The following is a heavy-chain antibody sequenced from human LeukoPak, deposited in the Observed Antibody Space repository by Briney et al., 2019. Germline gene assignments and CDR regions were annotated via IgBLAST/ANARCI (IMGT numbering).Heavy chain of an antibody. D-gene: IGHD3-9*01. CDR1: GYTFTDYY. CDR2: INPNSGGT. V-gene: IGHV1-2*02. Sequence: ASVTVSCKASGYTFTDYYMHWVRQAPGQGLEWMGWINPNSGGTNYAQKFQGRVTMTRDTSISTAYMELSRLRSDDTAVYYCARSYYDILTGSYAPSYWGQGTLVTVSS. CDR3: ARSYYDILTGSYAPSY. J-gene: IGHJ4*02.